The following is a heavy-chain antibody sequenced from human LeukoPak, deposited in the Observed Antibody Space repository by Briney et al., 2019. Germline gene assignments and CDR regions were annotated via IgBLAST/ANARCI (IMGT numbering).Heavy chain of an antibody. D-gene: IGHD3-3*01. V-gene: IGHV1-2*02. J-gene: IGHJ4*02. CDR3: ASWGTIFGAALTRNYYFDY. CDR1: GYTFTGYY. CDR2: INPNSGGT. Sequence: GASVKVSCKASGYTFTGYYMHWVRQAPGQGLEWMGWINPNSGGTNYAQKFQGRVTMTRDTSISTAYMELSRLRSDDTAVYYCASWGTIFGAALTRNYYFDYWGQGTLVTVSS.